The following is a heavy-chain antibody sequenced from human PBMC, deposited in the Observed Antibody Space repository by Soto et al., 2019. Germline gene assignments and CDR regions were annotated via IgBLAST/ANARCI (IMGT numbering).Heavy chain of an antibody. CDR3: ASDEDHGSGLPGGMDV. J-gene: IGHJ6*02. D-gene: IGHD3-10*01. Sequence: QVQLQESGPGLVKPSETLSLSCNVSGGSISSDDFFWSWVRQHPARGLEWIGYIYHSGTTYYNPSLQSRITISVDTSKHQFSLKLRSVTAADTAVYFCASDEDHGSGLPGGMDVWGQGTAVTVS. CDR1: GGSISSDDFF. V-gene: IGHV4-31*03. CDR2: IYHSGTT.